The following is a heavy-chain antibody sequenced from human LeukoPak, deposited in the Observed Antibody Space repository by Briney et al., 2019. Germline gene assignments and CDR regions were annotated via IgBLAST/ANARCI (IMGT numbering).Heavy chain of an antibody. CDR2: ISTYNGNT. CDR1: GYTFTGYY. D-gene: IGHD3-16*02. CDR3: ARDRNRSSYFDF. V-gene: IGHV1-18*04. J-gene: IGHJ4*02. Sequence: ASVKVSCKASGYTFTGYYMHWVRQAPGQGLEWMGWISTYNGNTYYAQKFQGRVTVTIDTSTSTAYMELRSLRSDDTAVYYCARDRNRSSYFDFWGQGTLVTVSS.